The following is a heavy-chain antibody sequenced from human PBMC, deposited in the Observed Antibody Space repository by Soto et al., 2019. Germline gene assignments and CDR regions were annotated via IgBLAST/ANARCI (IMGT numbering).Heavy chain of an antibody. Sequence: ASVKVSCRVSGYTLTELSMHWVRQAPGKGLEWMGGFDPEDGETIYAQKFQGRVTMTEDTSTDTAYMELSSLRSEDTAVYYCATALGILMGFFDYWGQGTLVTVSS. CDR1: GYTLTELS. J-gene: IGHJ4*02. D-gene: IGHD3-16*01. CDR2: FDPEDGET. CDR3: ATALGILMGFFDY. V-gene: IGHV1-24*01.